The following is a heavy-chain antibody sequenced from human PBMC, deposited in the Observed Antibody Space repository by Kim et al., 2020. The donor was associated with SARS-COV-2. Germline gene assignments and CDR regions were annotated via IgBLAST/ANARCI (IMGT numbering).Heavy chain of an antibody. V-gene: IGHV1-3*01. CDR1: GYTFTSYA. CDR3: ASSSYDSSGYHTGYFDL. CDR2: INAGNGNT. J-gene: IGHJ2*01. Sequence: ASVKVSCKASGYTFTSYAMHWVRQAPGQRLEWMGWINAGNGNTKYSQKFQGRVTITRDTSASTAYMELSSLRSEDTAVYYCASSSYDSSGYHTGYFDLWGRGTLVTVSS. D-gene: IGHD3-22*01.